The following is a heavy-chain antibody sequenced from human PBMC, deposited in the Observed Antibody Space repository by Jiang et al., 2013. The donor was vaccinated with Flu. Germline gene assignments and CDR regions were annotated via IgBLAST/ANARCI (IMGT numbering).Heavy chain of an antibody. Sequence: QLLESGGALVQPGGSLRLSCAASGFTFSSYAMSWFRQAPGKGLEWVSAVSGGGDSTYYAHSVKGRFTISRDNPKNTLFLQMNSLRAEDTAIYYCAKLGDYFDSSGYFHYWGQGTLVTVSS. D-gene: IGHD3-22*01. CDR3: AKLGDYFDSSGYFHY. CDR2: VSGGGDST. J-gene: IGHJ4*02. CDR1: GFTFSSYA. V-gene: IGHV3-23*01.